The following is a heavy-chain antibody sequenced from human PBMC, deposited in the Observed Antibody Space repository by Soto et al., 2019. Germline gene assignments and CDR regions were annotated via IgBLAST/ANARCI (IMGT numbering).Heavy chain of an antibody. D-gene: IGHD3-10*01. Sequence: GGSLRLSCAASGFTFSNAWMNWVRQAPGKGLEWVGRIKSKTDGGTTDYAAPVKGRFTISRDDSKNTLYLQMNSLKTEDTAVYYFSSSAPGRGYFDIRARRTLVPVS. J-gene: IGHJ2*01. CDR3: SSSAPGRGYFDI. CDR1: GFTFSNAW. CDR2: IKSKTDGGTT. V-gene: IGHV3-15*07.